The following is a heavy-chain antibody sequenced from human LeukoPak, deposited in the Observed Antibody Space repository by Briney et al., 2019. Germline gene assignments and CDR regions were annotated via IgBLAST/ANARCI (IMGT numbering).Heavy chain of an antibody. Sequence: ASVKVSCKASGYTFTSYGISWVRQAPGQGLEWMGWISAYNGNTNYAQKLQGRVTMTTDTSIRTVYMELNSLRSDDTAVYYCARDGHDSSGYYEDYWGQGTLVTVSS. CDR3: ARDGHDSSGYYEDY. D-gene: IGHD3-22*01. CDR2: ISAYNGNT. CDR1: GYTFTSYG. J-gene: IGHJ4*02. V-gene: IGHV1-18*01.